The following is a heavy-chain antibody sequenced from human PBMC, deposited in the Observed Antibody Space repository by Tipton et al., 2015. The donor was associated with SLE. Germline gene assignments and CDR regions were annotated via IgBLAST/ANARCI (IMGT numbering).Heavy chain of an antibody. V-gene: IGHV3-33*01. D-gene: IGHD2-15*01. CDR2: IWYDGSDK. J-gene: IGHJ4*02. Sequence: SLRLSCAASGFTFSNFGMHWVRQAPGKGLEWVAVIWYDGSDKYYADSVKGRFTISRDNSKNTLHLQMNSLRAEDTAVYYCTREKLGYCSGGSCAFAYWGQGTLVTVSS. CDR1: GFTFSNFG. CDR3: TREKLGYCSGGSCAFAY.